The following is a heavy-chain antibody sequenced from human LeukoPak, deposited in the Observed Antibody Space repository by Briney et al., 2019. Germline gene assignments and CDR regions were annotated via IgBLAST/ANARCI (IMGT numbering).Heavy chain of an antibody. CDR2: INHSGST. CDR1: GGSFSGDF. J-gene: IGHJ4*02. V-gene: IGHV4-34*01. CDR3: ARRDDY. Sequence: SETLSLTCAVYGGSFSGDFWSWIRQSPGKGLEWIAEINHSGSTNYNPSLKSRVTISVDTSKNQFSLKLSSVTAADTAVYYCARRDDYWGQGTLVTVSS.